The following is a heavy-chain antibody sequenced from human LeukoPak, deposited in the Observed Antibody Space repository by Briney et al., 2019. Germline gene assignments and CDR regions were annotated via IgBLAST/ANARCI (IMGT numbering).Heavy chain of an antibody. V-gene: IGHV4-4*02. J-gene: IGHJ4*02. CDR2: IYHSGST. Sequence: PSETLSLTCAVSGGSISSSNWWSWVRQPPGKGLEWIGEIYHSGSTNYNPSLKSRVTISVDKSKNQFSLKLSSVTAADTAVYYCARARRSITIFGVVPNPVVDYWGQGTLVTVSS. CDR1: GGSISSSNW. D-gene: IGHD3-3*01. CDR3: ARARRSITIFGVVPNPVVDY.